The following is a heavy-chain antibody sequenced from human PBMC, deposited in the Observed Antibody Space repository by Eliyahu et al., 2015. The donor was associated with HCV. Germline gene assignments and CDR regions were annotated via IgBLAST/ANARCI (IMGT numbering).Heavy chain of an antibody. CDR3: ALIVVASSDYYYGMDV. CDR2: ISNDGSSA. J-gene: IGHJ6*02. CDR1: GMFFSNYR. D-gene: IGHD2-15*01. V-gene: IGHV3-74*01. Sequence: VQLVESGGDLVQPGGSLRLSCVASGMFFSNYRMNWVRQVPGKGLEWISRISNDGSSANYADSVNGRFTISRDNTKNTLYLQMNSLRAEDTAVYYCALIVVASSDYYYGMDVWGLGTTVTVS.